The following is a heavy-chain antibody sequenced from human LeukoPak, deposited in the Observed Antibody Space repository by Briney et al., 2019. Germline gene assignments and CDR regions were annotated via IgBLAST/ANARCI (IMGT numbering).Heavy chain of an antibody. Sequence: ASVRVSCKASGHTFSSYGFNWVRQAPGQGPEWMGWISADNLTTKYAQNFQGRATLTTDASTSTAYMELRSLRAEDTAVYYCARRVYCGGDCYFFDAFDIWGQGTMVTVSS. D-gene: IGHD2-21*01. J-gene: IGHJ3*02. CDR1: GHTFSSYG. CDR3: ARRVYCGGDCYFFDAFDI. V-gene: IGHV1-18*01. CDR2: ISADNLTT.